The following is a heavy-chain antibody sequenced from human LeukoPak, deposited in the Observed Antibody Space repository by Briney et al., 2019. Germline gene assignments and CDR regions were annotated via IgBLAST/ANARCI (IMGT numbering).Heavy chain of an antibody. CDR3: AKEGGDAFDI. Sequence: SETLSLTCSVSGGSISSSSHYWGWIRQPPGEGLEWIGSIYYSGSTYYNPSLKSRVTISVDTSKNQFSLKLISVTAADTAVYYCAKEGGDAFDIWGQGTMVTVSS. CDR1: GGSISSSSHY. CDR2: IYYSGST. V-gene: IGHV4-39*07. J-gene: IGHJ3*02.